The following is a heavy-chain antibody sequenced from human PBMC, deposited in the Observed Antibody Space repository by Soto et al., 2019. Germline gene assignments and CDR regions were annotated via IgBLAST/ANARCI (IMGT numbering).Heavy chain of an antibody. CDR1: GFTFDDYA. Sequence: EVQLVESGGALVQPGRSLRLSCAASGFTFDDYAMHWVRQAPGKGPEWVSGISWNSASIGYADSVKGRFTISRDNATKSLYLQMNSLRPEDTAVYFCGKDLTIMVRMCDYWGQGTLVTVSS. D-gene: IGHD5-18*01. J-gene: IGHJ4*02. CDR3: GKDLTIMVRMCDY. CDR2: ISWNSASI. V-gene: IGHV3-9*01.